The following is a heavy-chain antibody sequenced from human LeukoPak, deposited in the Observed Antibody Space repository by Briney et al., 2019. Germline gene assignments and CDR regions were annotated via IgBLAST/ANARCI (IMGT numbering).Heavy chain of an antibody. CDR1: GGTFSSYA. Sequence: APVKVSCKASGGTFSSYAISWVRQAPGQGLEWMGGIIPIFGTANYAQKFQGRVTITTDESTSTAYMELSSLRSEDTAVYYCARGGVFDRYYYYMDVWGKGTTVTVSS. CDR3: ARGGVFDRYYYYMDV. V-gene: IGHV1-69*05. D-gene: IGHD3-9*01. CDR2: IIPIFGTA. J-gene: IGHJ6*03.